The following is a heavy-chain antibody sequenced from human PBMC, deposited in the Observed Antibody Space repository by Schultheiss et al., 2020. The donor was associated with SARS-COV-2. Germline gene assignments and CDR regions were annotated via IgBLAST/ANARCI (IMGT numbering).Heavy chain of an antibody. D-gene: IGHD2-2*01. CDR1: GYTFTSYY. J-gene: IGHJ4*02. V-gene: IGHV1-46*01. CDR2: INPSGGST. CDR3: ARGPGYCSSTSCRNFYYFDY. Sequence: ASVKVSCKASGYTFTSYYMHWVRQAPGQGLEWMGIINPSGGSTSYAQKFQGRVTMTRDTSTSTVYMELSSLRSEYTAVYYCARGPGYCSSTSCRNFYYFDYWGQGTLVTVSS.